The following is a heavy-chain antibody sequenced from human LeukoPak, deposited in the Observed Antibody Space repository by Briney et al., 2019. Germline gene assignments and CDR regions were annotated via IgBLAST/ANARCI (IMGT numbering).Heavy chain of an antibody. CDR1: GGSFSGYY. Sequence: PSETLSLTCAVYGGSFSGYYWSWIRQPPGKGLEWIGEINHSGSTNYNPSLKSRVTISVDTSKNQFSLKLSSVTAADTAVYYCARHYDYYYYMDVWGKGTTVTVSS. CDR3: ARHYDYYYYMDV. D-gene: IGHD3-16*01. CDR2: INHSGST. J-gene: IGHJ6*03. V-gene: IGHV4-34*01.